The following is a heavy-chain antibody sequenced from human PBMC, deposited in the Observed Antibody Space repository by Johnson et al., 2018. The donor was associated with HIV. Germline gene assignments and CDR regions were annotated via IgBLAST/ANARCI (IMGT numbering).Heavy chain of an antibody. J-gene: IGHJ3*02. Sequence: VQLVESGGGVVQPGRSLRLSCAASGFSFSTYAMHWVRQAPGKGLVWVALISSDGNNKYYSDSVKGRFTVSRDKSKNTLYLQMNSLRGDDTAGYYCARPGIVVLPAGAFDIWGPGTMVTVSS. CDR1: GFSFSTYA. D-gene: IGHD2-2*01. V-gene: IGHV3-30*04. CDR2: ISSDGNNK. CDR3: ARPGIVVLPAGAFDI.